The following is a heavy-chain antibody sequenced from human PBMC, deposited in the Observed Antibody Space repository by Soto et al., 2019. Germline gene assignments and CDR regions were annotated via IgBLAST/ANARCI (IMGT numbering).Heavy chain of an antibody. V-gene: IGHV3-23*01. D-gene: IGHD3-16*01. J-gene: IGHJ6*02. CDR3: AKPTWITHYYYGMDV. CDR1: GFTFSSYA. Sequence: EVQLLESGGGLVQPGGSLRLSCAASGFTFSSYAMSWVRQAPGKGLEWVSAISGSGGSTYYADSVKGRFTISRDNSKNTLYLQMNSLRAEDTAVYYWAKPTWITHYYYGMDVWGQGTTVTVSS. CDR2: ISGSGGST.